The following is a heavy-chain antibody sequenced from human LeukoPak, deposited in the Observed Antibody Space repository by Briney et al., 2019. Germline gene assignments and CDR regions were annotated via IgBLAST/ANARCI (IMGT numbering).Heavy chain of an antibody. Sequence: PSETLSLTCTVSGGSISSYYWSWIRQPPGKGLEWIGYIYYSGSTNYNPSLKSRVTISVDTSKNQLSLKLSSVTAADTAVYYCARSYYGSKFYDYWGQGTLVTVSS. CDR2: IYYSGST. CDR1: GGSISSYY. J-gene: IGHJ4*02. CDR3: ARSYYGSKFYDY. V-gene: IGHV4-59*01. D-gene: IGHD3-10*01.